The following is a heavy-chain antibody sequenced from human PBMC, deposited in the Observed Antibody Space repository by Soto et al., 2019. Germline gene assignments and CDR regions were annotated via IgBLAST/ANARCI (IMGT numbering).Heavy chain of an antibody. J-gene: IGHJ6*03. D-gene: IGHD4-4*01. CDR3: ARQTMTTAKNYYYYYMDV. V-gene: IGHV4-59*08. Sequence: ETLSLTCTVSGGSISSYYWSWIRQPPGKGLEWIGYIYYSGSTNYNPSLKSRVSVSVDTSKNQFSLKLSSVTAADTAVYYCARQTMTTAKNYYYYYMDVWGKGTTVTVSS. CDR2: IYYSGST. CDR1: GGSISSYY.